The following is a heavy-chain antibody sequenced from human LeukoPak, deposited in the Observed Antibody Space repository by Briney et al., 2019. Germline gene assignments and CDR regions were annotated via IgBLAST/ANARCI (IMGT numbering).Heavy chain of an antibody. J-gene: IGHJ4*02. CDR3: VIWGDYDVLTGYYVPDY. D-gene: IGHD3-9*01. CDR2: ITGSGTNR. CDR1: GFTFSSYA. V-gene: IGHV3-23*01. Sequence: HPGGSLRLSCVASGFTFSSYAMSWVRQAPGKGLEWVSAITGSGTNRYYADSLKGRFTTSRDNSKNTVFLQMNSLRHEDTAIYYCVIWGDYDVLTGYYVPDYWGQGTLVTVAS.